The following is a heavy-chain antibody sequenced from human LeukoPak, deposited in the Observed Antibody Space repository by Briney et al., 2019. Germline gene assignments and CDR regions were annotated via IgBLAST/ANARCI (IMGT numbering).Heavy chain of an antibody. CDR3: ATVSGWNHQGTTNYFEY. CDR2: FDPEDGET. D-gene: IGHD1-14*01. CDR1: GYTLTELS. V-gene: IGHV1-24*01. Sequence: ASVKVSCKVSGYTLTELSMHWVRQAPGKGLEWMGGFDPEDGETIYAQKFQGRVTMTEDTSTDTAYMELSSLRSEDTAVYYCATVSGWNHQGTTNYFEYWGQGTLVTVSS. J-gene: IGHJ4*02.